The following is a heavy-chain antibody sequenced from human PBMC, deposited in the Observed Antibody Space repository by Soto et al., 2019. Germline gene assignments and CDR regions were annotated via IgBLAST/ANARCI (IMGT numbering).Heavy chain of an antibody. CDR2: IDYSGRT. Sequence: SETLSLTCIVSGGSISSSNYYWGWIRQSPGKGLEWIASIDYSGRTYYGPSLKSRVTMSLDMSKNQFSLKLTSVTAADTAMYYCASDSIFRGGAGNILPDAYWLDAWGQGTMVTVSS. J-gene: IGHJ5*01. CDR3: ASDSIFRGGAGNILPDAYWLDA. CDR1: GGSISSSNYY. D-gene: IGHD3-10*01. V-gene: IGHV4-39*01.